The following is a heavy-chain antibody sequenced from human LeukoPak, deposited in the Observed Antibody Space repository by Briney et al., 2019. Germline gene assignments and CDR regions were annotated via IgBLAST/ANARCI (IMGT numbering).Heavy chain of an antibody. Sequence: ASVKVSCKASGYTFTSYGISWVRQAPGQGLEWMGWISAYNGNTNYAQKLQGRVTMTTDTSTSTAYMELRSLRSDDTAMYYCARDFVYDYGDYGPFDYWGQGTLVTVSS. CDR2: ISAYNGNT. CDR3: ARDFVYDYGDYGPFDY. J-gene: IGHJ4*02. D-gene: IGHD4-17*01. V-gene: IGHV1-18*01. CDR1: GYTFTSYG.